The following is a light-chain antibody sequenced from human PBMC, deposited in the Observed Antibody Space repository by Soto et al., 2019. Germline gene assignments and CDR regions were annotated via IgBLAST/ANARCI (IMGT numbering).Light chain of an antibody. Sequence: DIVMTQSPLSLPVTPGEPASISCTSSQSLLYIDGYNYLDWYVQNPGLPPKLLIYSASNRASGVPARFSGSGSGTDFTLKISRVEADDVGLSFRMQARQTPFTFGPGNKVDIK. V-gene: IGKV2-28*01. J-gene: IGKJ3*01. CDR2: SAS. CDR1: QSLLYIDGYNY. CDR3: MQARQTPFT.